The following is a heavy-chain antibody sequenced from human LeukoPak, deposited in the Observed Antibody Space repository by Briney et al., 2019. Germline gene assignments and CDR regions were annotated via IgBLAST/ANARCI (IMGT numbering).Heavy chain of an antibody. CDR2: IRSSSSYI. CDR3: ARGGELWFGELLNGIDY. D-gene: IGHD3-10*01. CDR1: GFIFSSFS. J-gene: IGHJ4*02. Sequence: GGSLRLSCAASGFIFSSFSMNWVRQAPGKGLEWVSSIRSSSSYIYYADSVKGRFTISRDNAKNSLYLQMNSLRAEDTAVYYCARGGELWFGELLNGIDYWGQGPLVTVSS. V-gene: IGHV3-21*01.